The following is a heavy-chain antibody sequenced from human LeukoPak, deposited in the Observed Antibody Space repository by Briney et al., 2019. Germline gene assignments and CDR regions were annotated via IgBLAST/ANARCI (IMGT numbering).Heavy chain of an antibody. CDR1: GYTFTSYY. D-gene: IGHD3-22*01. J-gene: IGHJ3*02. CDR2: ISTYNGKR. CDR3: AKNYYYDNTGYWGAFDI. Sequence: ASVKVSCKASGYTFTSYYMHWVRQAPGQGLEWMGWISTYNGKRNYAQKFQDRVTMTTDTSTSTAYMELRSLRSDDTAIYHCAKNYYYDNTGYWGAFDIWGQGTMVTVSS. V-gene: IGHV1-18*04.